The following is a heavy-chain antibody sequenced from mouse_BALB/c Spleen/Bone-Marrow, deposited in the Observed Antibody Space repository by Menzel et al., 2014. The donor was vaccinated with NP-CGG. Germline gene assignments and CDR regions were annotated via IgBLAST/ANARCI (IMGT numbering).Heavy chain of an antibody. CDR3: ARLDYYGSLNY. CDR1: GFDFSRYW. CDR2: INPESRTI. Sequence: EAKLVESGGGLVQPGGSLKLSCAASGFDFSRYWMSWVRKAPGKGLEWIGEINPESRTINYSPCLKGKFIISRDNAKITLYLRLNKVRTEDTTLNYCARLDYYGSLNYRGQGSTLTVSS. J-gene: IGHJ2*01. V-gene: IGHV4-1*02. D-gene: IGHD1-2*01.